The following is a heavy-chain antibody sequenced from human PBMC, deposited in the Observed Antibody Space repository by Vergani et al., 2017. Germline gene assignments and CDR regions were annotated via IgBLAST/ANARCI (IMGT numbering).Heavy chain of an antibody. V-gene: IGHV3-66*01. CDR1: GFTVSSNY. Sequence: EVQLVESGGGLVQPGGSLRLSCAASGFTVSSNYMSWVRQAPGKGLEWVSVIYSGGSTYYADSVKGRFTISRDNSKNTLYLQMNSLRAEDTAVYYCARDRPTDSGDCPNWFDPWGQGTLVTVSS. J-gene: IGHJ5*02. CDR3: ARDRPTDSGDCPNWFDP. CDR2: IYSGGST. D-gene: IGHD2-21*02.